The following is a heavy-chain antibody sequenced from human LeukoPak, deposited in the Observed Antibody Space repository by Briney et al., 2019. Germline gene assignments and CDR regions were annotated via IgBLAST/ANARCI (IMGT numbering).Heavy chain of an antibody. CDR1: GYTFTSYY. CDR3: ARSPIGLGFFDY. CDR2: ITPNSDGT. J-gene: IGHJ4*02. D-gene: IGHD7-27*01. Sequence: GASVKVSCKASGYTFTSYYMHWVRQAPGQGLEWMGWITPNSDGTDYARKFQGRVTMTRDTSITTAYMELSSLRSDDTAVYYCARSPIGLGFFDYWGQGTLVTVSS. V-gene: IGHV1-2*02.